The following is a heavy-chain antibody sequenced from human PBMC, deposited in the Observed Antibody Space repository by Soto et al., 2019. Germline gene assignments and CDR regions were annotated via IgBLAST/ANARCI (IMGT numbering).Heavy chain of an antibody. CDR2: IKSKTDGGTT. D-gene: IGHD6-6*01. J-gene: IGHJ4*02. V-gene: IGHV3-15*07. CDR1: GFTFSNAW. Sequence: EVQLVESGGGLVKPGGSLRLSCAASGFTFSNAWMNWVRQAPGKGLEWVGRIKSKTDGGTTDYAAPVKGRFTISRDDSKNTLYLQMNSLKTYDTAVYYCTTRIAAQGALYYWCQGTLVTVSS. CDR3: TTRIAAQGALYY.